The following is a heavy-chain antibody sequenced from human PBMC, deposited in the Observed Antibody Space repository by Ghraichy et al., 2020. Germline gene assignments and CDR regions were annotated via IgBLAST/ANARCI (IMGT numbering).Heavy chain of an antibody. CDR1: GESFSAYF. CDR3: ATARYCAGGSCPRYFDS. J-gene: IGHJ4*02. V-gene: IGHV4-34*01. Sequence: SETLSLTCDVYGESFSAYFRSWIRQPPGKGLEWIGEINPGGSTNYNPSLKRRVTISVDTSKNQFSLRLSSVTAADTAVYYCATARYCAGGSCPRYFDSWGQGTLVTVSS. D-gene: IGHD2-15*01. CDR2: INPGGST.